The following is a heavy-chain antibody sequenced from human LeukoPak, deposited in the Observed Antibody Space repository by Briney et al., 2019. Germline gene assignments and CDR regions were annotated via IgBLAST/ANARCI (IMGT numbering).Heavy chain of an antibody. Sequence: SETLSLTCTVSGASMSSYYWSWVRQPPGKGLEWIGYIYYSGSTNYNPSLNGRVTVSVDTSKNQFSLKLSSVTAADTAVYYCARNRDGYNSFDYWGQGTLVTVSS. CDR2: IYYSGST. V-gene: IGHV4-59*12. J-gene: IGHJ4*02. D-gene: IGHD5-24*01. CDR1: GASMSSYY. CDR3: ARNRDGYNSFDY.